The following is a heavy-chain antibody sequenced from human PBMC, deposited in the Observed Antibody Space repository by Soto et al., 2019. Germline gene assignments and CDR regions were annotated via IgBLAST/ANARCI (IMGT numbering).Heavy chain of an antibody. V-gene: IGHV1-8*01. CDR2: MNPNSGNT. CDR1: GYTFTSYD. J-gene: IGHJ6*03. D-gene: IGHD4-4*01. Sequence: QVQLVQSGAEVKKPGASVKVSCKASGYTFTSYDINWVRQATGQGLEWMGWMNPNSGNTGYAQKFQGRVTMTRNSSISTAYMELRGLRSEYTAVYYCARGGGSVTTDYYYSMDVWGKGTTVTVAS. CDR3: ARGGGSVTTDYYYSMDV.